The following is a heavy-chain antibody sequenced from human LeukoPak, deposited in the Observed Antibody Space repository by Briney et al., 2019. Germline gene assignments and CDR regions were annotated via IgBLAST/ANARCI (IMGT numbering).Heavy chain of an antibody. CDR1: GYSITSGYF. V-gene: IGHV4-61*01. D-gene: IGHD6-19*01. J-gene: IGHJ5*02. CDR2: IYYSGST. CDR3: ARAFIPVAGTQWFDP. Sequence: NASETLSLTCSVSGYSITSGYFWSWIRQPPGKGLEWIGYIYYSGSTNYNPSLKSRVTISVDTSKNQFSLKLSSVTAADTAVYYCARAFIPVAGTQWFDPWGQGTLVTVSS.